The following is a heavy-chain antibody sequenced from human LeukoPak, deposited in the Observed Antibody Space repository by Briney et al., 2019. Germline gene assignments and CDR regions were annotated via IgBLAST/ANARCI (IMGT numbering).Heavy chain of an antibody. CDR2: IRSKANSYAT. CDR3: TRHSDDFWSGYYYYYYMDV. J-gene: IGHJ6*03. D-gene: IGHD3-3*01. CDR1: GFTFSGSA. V-gene: IGHV3-73*01. Sequence: GGSLRLSCAASGFTFSGSAMHWVRQASGKGLEWVGRIRSKANSYATTYAASVKGRFTISRDDSKNTAYLQMNSLKTEDTAVYYCTRHSDDFWSGYYYYYYMDVWGKGTTVTVSS.